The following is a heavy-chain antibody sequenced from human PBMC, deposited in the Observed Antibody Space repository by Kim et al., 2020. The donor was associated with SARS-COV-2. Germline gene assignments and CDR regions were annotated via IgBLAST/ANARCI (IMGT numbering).Heavy chain of an antibody. V-gene: IGHV3-33*01. D-gene: IGHD6-13*01. CDR2: IWYDGSNK. J-gene: IGHJ6*02. Sequence: GGSLRLSCAASGFTFSSYGMHWVRQAPGKGLEWVAVIWYDGSNKYYADSVKGRFTISRDNSKNTLYLQMNSLRAEDTAVYYCARDRGYPSAAGRNYGMDVWGQGTTVTVSS. CDR1: GFTFSSYG. CDR3: ARDRGYPSAAGRNYGMDV.